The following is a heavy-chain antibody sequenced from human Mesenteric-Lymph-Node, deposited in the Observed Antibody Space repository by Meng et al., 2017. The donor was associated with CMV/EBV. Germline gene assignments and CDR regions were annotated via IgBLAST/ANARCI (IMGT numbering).Heavy chain of an antibody. V-gene: IGHV3-30*02. Sequence: GGSLRLSCVASTFTFSDYGMHWVRQAPGKGLEWVAFIRYDGNNKYYADSVKGRFTISRDNSENTLYLQMNSLRAEDTAVYYCAKDYVEFFQGSGSYFDYWGQGTLVTVSS. J-gene: IGHJ4*02. CDR1: TFTFSDYG. CDR3: AKDYVEFFQGSGSYFDY. D-gene: IGHD3-10*01. CDR2: IRYDGNNK.